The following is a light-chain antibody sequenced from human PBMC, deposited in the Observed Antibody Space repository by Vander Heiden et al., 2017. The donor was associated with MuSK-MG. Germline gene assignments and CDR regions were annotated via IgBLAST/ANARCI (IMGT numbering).Light chain of an antibody. Sequence: EIVLTQSPATLSLSPGERATLSCRASQSVSSYLAWYQQKPGQAPRLLIYDASNRATGIPARFSGSGSGTDFTLTISSLEPEDFAVYYCQQRSNWQGITFGQGKRLEIK. CDR3: QQRSNWQGIT. CDR2: DAS. CDR1: QSVSSY. V-gene: IGKV3-11*01. J-gene: IGKJ5*01.